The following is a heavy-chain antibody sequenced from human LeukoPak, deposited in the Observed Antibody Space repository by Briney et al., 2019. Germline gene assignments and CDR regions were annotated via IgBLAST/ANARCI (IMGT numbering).Heavy chain of an antibody. CDR3: ARDSAAAGGLSFDY. J-gene: IGHJ4*02. Sequence: ASVKVSCKASGYSFIGYYMHWVRQAPSQGLEWMGWINLNSGGTKYAQKFQGRVTMTRDTSISTVYMELSRLRSDDTAVYYCARDSAAAGGLSFDYWGQGTLATVSS. CDR1: GYSFIGYY. D-gene: IGHD6-13*01. V-gene: IGHV1-2*02. CDR2: INLNSGGT.